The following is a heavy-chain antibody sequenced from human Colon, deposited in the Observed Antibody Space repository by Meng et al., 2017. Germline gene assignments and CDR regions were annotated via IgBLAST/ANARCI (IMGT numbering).Heavy chain of an antibody. CDR1: GPTFNSDW. D-gene: IGHD2-15*01. CDR3: ARGTLSLAD. J-gene: IGHJ4*02. CDR2: INSDGSST. Sequence: GESLKISCAASGPTFNSDWMYWARQAPGKGLVWLSRINSDGSSTNYADSVKGRFTISRDNAKNSLHLQMNSLRAEDTAVYYCARGTLSLADWGQGMLVTVSS. V-gene: IGHV3-74*01.